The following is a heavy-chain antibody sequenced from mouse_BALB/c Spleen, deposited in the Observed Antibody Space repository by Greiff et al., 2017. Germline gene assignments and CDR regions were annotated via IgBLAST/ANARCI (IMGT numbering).Heavy chain of an antibody. V-gene: IGHV14-3*02. CDR1: GFNIKDTY. CDR3: ARGVVPYYYAMDY. J-gene: IGHJ4*01. Sequence: EVKVVESGAELVKPGASVKLSCTASGFNIKDTYMHWVKQRPEQGLEWIGRIDPANGNTKYDPKFQGKATITADTSSNTAYLQLSSLTSEDTAVYYCARGVVPYYYAMDYWGQGTSVTVSS. D-gene: IGHD1-1*01. CDR2: IDPANGNT.